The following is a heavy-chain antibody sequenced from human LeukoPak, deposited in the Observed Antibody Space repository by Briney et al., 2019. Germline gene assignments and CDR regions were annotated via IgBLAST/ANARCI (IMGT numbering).Heavy chain of an antibody. V-gene: IGHV4-34*01. D-gene: IGHD2-21*02. CDR3: ARAPVFRGADCFST. Sequence: PPETLSLTCAVYGGSFSGYYWSWIRQPPGKGLEWIGEINHSGSTNYNPSLKSRVTISVDTSKNQFSLKLSSVTAADTAVYYCARAPVFRGADCFSTWGQGTLATVSS. CDR2: INHSGST. CDR1: GGSFSGYY. J-gene: IGHJ5*02.